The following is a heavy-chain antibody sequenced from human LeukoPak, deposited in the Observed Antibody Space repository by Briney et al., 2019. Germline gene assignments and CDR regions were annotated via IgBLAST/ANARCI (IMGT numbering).Heavy chain of an antibody. CDR1: GFTFDDYG. V-gene: IGHV3-20*04. CDR2: INWNGGST. D-gene: IGHD3-22*01. J-gene: IGHJ4*02. CDR3: ARDSYYYDSSGLYFDY. Sequence: GGSLRLSCAASGFTFDDYGMSWVRQAPGKGLEWVSGINWNGGSTGYADSVKGRFTTSRDNAKNSLYLQMNSLRAEDTALYYCARDSYYYDSSGLYFDYWGQGTLVTVSS.